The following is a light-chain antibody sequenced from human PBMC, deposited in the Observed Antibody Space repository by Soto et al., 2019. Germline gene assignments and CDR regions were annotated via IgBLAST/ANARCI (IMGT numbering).Light chain of an antibody. CDR1: QSVSSY. Sequence: PGERATLSCRASQSVSSYLAWYQQKPGQAPRLLIYDASNRATGIPARFSGSGSGTDFTLTISSLEPEDFAVYYCQQRSNWRGTFGQGTRLEIK. CDR3: QQRSNWRGT. V-gene: IGKV3-11*01. CDR2: DAS. J-gene: IGKJ5*01.